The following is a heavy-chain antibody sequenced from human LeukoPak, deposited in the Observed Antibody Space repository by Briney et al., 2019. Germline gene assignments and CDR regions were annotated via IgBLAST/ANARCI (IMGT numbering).Heavy chain of an antibody. CDR2: INHSGST. V-gene: IGHV4-34*01. D-gene: IGHD2-15*01. CDR1: GGSFSGYY. CDR3: ARAAGPGYCSGGSCYNRRNFDY. J-gene: IGHJ4*02. Sequence: SETLSLTCAVYGGSFSGYYWSWIRQPPGKGLEWIGEINHSGSTNYNPSLKSRVTISVDTSKNQFSLKLGSVTAADTAVYYCARAAGPGYCSGGSCYNRRNFDYWGQGTLVTVSS.